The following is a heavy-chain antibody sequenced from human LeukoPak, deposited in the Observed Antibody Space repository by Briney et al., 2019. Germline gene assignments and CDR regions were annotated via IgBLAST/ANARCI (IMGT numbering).Heavy chain of an antibody. CDR2: IKQDGMVT. CDR3: ARDPVVVLRGDAFVV. Sequence: PGGSLRLSCAASGFSLSTYWMNWVRQAPGKGLEWVADIKQDGMVTYYADSVKGRFTISRDNGKNSLYLQMHSLRDEDTAVYFCARDPVVVLRGDAFVVWGRGAMVSVSS. D-gene: IGHD2-15*01. J-gene: IGHJ3*01. V-gene: IGHV3-7*04. CDR1: GFSLSTYW.